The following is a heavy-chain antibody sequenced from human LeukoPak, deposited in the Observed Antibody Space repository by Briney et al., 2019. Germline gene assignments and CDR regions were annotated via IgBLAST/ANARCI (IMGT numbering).Heavy chain of an antibody. CDR1: GFSFSGYW. Sequence: GGSLRLSCAASGFSFSGYWMTWVRQAPGKGLEWVANVKSDGSEKYYVDSVKGRFTISRDNAKNSLYLQMNSLRVEDTAVYFCANRGSSWGFDYWGQGTLVTVSS. CDR2: VKSDGSEK. J-gene: IGHJ4*02. V-gene: IGHV3-7*01. D-gene: IGHD6-13*01. CDR3: ANRGSSWGFDY.